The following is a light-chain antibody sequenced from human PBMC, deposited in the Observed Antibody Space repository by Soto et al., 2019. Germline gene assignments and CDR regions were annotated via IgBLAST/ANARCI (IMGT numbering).Light chain of an antibody. J-gene: IGKJ4*01. V-gene: IGKV2D-29*01. CDR3: MQSIQLPPET. CDR1: QGLPHSDGKTY. Sequence: PSQAVTLVHPAYLSLRTGQGLPHSDGKTYLYWYLQKPGQPPQLLIYEVSNRFSGVPDRFSGSGLGTDFTLKISRVEAEDVGVYSCMQSIQLPPETFGGGTKENI. CDR2: EVS.